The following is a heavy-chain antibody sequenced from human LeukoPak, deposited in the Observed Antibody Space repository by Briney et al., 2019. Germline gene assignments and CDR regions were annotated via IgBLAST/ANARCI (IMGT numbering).Heavy chain of an antibody. V-gene: IGHV3-30*18. CDR2: ISNDGSRK. J-gene: IGHJ2*01. CDR3: AKSMTLQWRGFFDL. Sequence: GGSLRLSCAPSGFTFSRHGMHWVRQAPGKGLEWVAIISNDGSRKYYAHSVEGRFTISRDNSKNTLYLQKNSLRADDTAIYYCAKSMTLQWRGFFDLWGRGTHVTVSS. D-gene: IGHD6-19*01. CDR1: GFTFSRHG.